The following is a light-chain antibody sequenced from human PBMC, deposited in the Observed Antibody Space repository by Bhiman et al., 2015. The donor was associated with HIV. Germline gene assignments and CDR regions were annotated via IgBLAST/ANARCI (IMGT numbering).Light chain of an antibody. V-gene: IGLV3-1*01. CDR1: LLRDKY. CDR3: SSYTVSSPSVI. CDR2: QDS. J-gene: IGLJ2*01. Sequence: SYELTQSHSVSVSPGRTASITCSGDLLRDKYASWYQQKPGQSPVLVIHQDSKRPSGLSNRFSGSKSGDTASLTISGLQPEDEAEYHCSSYTVSSPSVIFGGGTKLTVL.